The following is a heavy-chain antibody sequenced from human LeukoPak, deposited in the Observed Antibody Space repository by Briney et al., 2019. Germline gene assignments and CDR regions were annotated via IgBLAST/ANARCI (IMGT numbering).Heavy chain of an antibody. CDR2: IRSKAYGGTT. CDR3: TRDLFYGSGNFDY. J-gene: IGHJ4*02. CDR1: GFTFGDYA. D-gene: IGHD3-10*01. Sequence: GGSLRLSCTASGFTFGDYAMSWFRQAPGKGLEWVGFIRSKAYGGTTEYAASVKGRFTISRDDPKSIAYLQMNSLKTEDTAVYYCTRDLFYGSGNFDYWGQGTLVTVSS. V-gene: IGHV3-49*03.